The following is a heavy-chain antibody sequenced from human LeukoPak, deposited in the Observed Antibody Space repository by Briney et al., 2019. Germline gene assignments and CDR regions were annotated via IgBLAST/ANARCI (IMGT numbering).Heavy chain of an antibody. Sequence: SVKVSCKASGGTFSSYAISWVRQAPGQGLEWMGGIIPIFGTANYAQKFQGRVTITTDESTSTAYMELSSLRSDDTAVYYCARAIWHEGDYVWGSYRYSPGIFDYWGQGTLVTVSS. J-gene: IGHJ4*02. V-gene: IGHV1-69*05. D-gene: IGHD3-16*02. CDR3: ARAIWHEGDYVWGSYRYSPGIFDY. CDR1: GGTFSSYA. CDR2: IIPIFGTA.